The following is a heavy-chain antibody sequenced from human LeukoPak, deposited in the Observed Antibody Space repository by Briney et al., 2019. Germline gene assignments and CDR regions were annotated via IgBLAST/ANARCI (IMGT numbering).Heavy chain of an antibody. CDR2: ISAYNGNT. D-gene: IGHD2-15*01. V-gene: IGHV1-18*01. J-gene: IGHJ4*02. Sequence: ASVTVSCTASGGTFNNYAISWVRQAPGQGLEWMGWISAYNGNTNYAQKLQGRVTMTTDTSTSTAYMELRSLRSDDTAVYYCARSAGGGYFDYWGQGTLVTVSS. CDR3: ARSAGGGYFDY. CDR1: GGTFNNYA.